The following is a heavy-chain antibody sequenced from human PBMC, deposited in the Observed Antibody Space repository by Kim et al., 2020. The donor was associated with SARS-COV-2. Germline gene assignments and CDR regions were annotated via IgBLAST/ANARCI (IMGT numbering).Heavy chain of an antibody. J-gene: IGHJ6*02. Sequence: ASVKVSCKASGYTFTSYGISWVRQAPGQGLEWMGWISAYNGNTNYAQKLQGRVTMTTDTSTSTAYMELRSLRSDDTAVYYCARGGYWNDEYYYYGMDVWGQGTTVTVSS. CDR1: GYTFTSYG. CDR2: ISAYNGNT. D-gene: IGHD1-1*01. CDR3: ARGGYWNDEYYYYGMDV. V-gene: IGHV1-18*01.